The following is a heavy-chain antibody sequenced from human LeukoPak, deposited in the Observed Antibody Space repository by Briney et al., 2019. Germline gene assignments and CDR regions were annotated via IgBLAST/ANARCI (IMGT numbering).Heavy chain of an antibody. D-gene: IGHD3-10*01. CDR3: ARDQITSVRGVNPSYYYGMDV. CDR2: IISDGSST. Sequence: GGSLRLSCAASGGTFSSYWMRWVRQAPGKGLVWVARIISDGSSTSYADSVKGRVTISGDNAKNTVYLQMNSLRAEDAAVYYCARDQITSVRGVNPSYYYGMDVWGQGTTVTVSS. CDR1: GGTFSSYW. J-gene: IGHJ6*02. V-gene: IGHV3-74*01.